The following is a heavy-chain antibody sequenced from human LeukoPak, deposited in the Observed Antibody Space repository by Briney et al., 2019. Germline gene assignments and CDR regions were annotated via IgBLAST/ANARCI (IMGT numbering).Heavy chain of an antibody. CDR2: ISGSGGST. V-gene: IGHV3-23*01. CDR1: GFTFSSYA. CDR3: AKDTTPSYTAMAY. J-gene: IGHJ4*02. D-gene: IGHD5-18*01. Sequence: GGSLRLSCAASGFTFSSYAMSWVRQAPGKGLEWVSAISGSGGSTYYADSVKGRFTISRDNSKNTLYLQTNTLRAEDTAVYYCAKDTTPSYTAMAYWGQGTLVTVSS.